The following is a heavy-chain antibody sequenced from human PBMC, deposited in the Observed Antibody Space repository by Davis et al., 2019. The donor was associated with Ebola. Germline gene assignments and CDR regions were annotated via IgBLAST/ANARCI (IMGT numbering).Heavy chain of an antibody. CDR3: ARHRLTIFGVVIMGAGWFDP. J-gene: IGHJ5*02. Sequence: MPSETLSLTCAAYGGSFSGYYWRWTRQPPGKGLEWTGEINHSGSTNYNPSLKSRVTISVDTSKNQFSLKLSSVTAADTAVYYCARHRLTIFGVVIMGAGWFDPWGQGTLVTVSS. CDR1: GGSFSGYY. V-gene: IGHV4-34*01. CDR2: INHSGST. D-gene: IGHD3-3*01.